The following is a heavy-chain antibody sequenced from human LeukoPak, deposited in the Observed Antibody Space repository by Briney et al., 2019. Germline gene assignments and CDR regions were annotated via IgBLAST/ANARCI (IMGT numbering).Heavy chain of an antibody. D-gene: IGHD3-22*01. CDR1: GFTFSRYW. CDR3: ARDYDNSGYSVRFEY. V-gene: IGHV3-7*04. J-gene: IGHJ4*02. Sequence: GGSLRLSCEASGFTFSRYWMSWVRQAPGKGLEWVANIKQGGSETYYVDSVKGRFTISRDNARRTLYLQLNSLRAEDTAVYYCARDYDNSGYSVRFEYWGQGTLVTVSS. CDR2: IKQGGSET.